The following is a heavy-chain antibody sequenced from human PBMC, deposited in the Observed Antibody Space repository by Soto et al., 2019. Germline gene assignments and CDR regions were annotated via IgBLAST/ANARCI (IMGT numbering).Heavy chain of an antibody. CDR3: ARLKVYGGNFWERSLGGFDY. D-gene: IGHD4-17*01. Sequence: GGSMRLSCAASGFTFSSYAMHWVRQAPGKGLEWVAVISYDGSNKYYADSVKGRFTISRDNSKNTLYLQMNSLRAEDTAVYYCARLKVYGGNFWERSLGGFDYWGQGTLVTVSS. CDR2: ISYDGSNK. CDR1: GFTFSSYA. J-gene: IGHJ4*02. V-gene: IGHV3-30-3*01.